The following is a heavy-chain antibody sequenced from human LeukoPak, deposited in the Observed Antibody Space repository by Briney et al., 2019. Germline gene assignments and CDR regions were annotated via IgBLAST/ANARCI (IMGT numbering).Heavy chain of an antibody. CDR2: INHSGST. Sequence: SETPSLTCAVYGGSFSGYYWSWIRQPPGKGLEWIGEINHSGSTNYNPSLKSRVTISVGTSKNQFSLKLSSVTAADTAVYYCARGYDFWSGWALPYYMDVWGKGTTVTVSS. CDR3: ARGYDFWSGWALPYYMDV. D-gene: IGHD3-3*01. CDR1: GGSFSGYY. J-gene: IGHJ6*03. V-gene: IGHV4-34*01.